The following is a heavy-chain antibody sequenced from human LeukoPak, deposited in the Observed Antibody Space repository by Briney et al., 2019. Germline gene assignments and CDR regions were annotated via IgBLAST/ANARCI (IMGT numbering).Heavy chain of an antibody. J-gene: IGHJ5*02. CDR1: GFTFSSYW. CDR2: IKQDGSEK. CDR3: AKRGSSSWYTWDWFDP. V-gene: IGHV3-7*01. D-gene: IGHD6-13*01. Sequence: GGSLRLSCAASGFTFSSYWMSWVRQAPGKGLEWVANIKQDGSEKYYVDSVKGRFTISRDNAKNSLYLQMNSLRAEDTAVYYCAKRGSSSWYTWDWFDPWGQGTLVTVSS.